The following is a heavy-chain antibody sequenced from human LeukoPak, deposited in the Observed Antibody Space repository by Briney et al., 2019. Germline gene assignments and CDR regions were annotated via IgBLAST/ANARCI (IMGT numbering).Heavy chain of an antibody. CDR2: IYTSGST. CDR1: GGSISSGSYY. Sequence: SETLSLTCTVSGGSISSGSYYWSWIRQPAGKGLEWIGRIYTSGSTNYNPSLQSRVTISVDTSKNQFSLKLSSVTAADTAVYYCARDYTGSYYYYYMDVWGKGTTVTVSS. V-gene: IGHV4-61*02. D-gene: IGHD2-8*02. CDR3: ARDYTGSYYYYYMDV. J-gene: IGHJ6*03.